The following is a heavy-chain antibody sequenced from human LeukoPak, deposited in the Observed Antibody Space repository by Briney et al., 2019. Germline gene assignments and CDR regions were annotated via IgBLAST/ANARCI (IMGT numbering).Heavy chain of an antibody. CDR2: INPNSGGT. CDR3: ARGRGQHLVYFDY. D-gene: IGHD6-13*01. Sequence: ASVKVSCKASGYTFTGYYMHWVRQAPGQGLGWVGWINPNSGGTKYAQKFQGWVIMTRDTSISTAYMELSRRRSADTAAYYCARGRGQHLVYFDYCGQGTLVTVSS. J-gene: IGHJ4*02. CDR1: GYTFTGYY. V-gene: IGHV1-2*04.